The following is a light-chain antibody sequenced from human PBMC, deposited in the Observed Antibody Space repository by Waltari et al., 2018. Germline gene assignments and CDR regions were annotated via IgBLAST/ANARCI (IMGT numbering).Light chain of an antibody. J-gene: IGLJ1*01. CDR1: SSDVVGYNY. V-gene: IGLV2-8*01. Sequence: QSALTQPPSASGSPGQSVTISCTGTSSDVVGYNYVSWYQQHPGKVPKLMIYEVSKRPSGVPDRFSGSKSGNTASLTVSGLQAEDEADYYCASYAGSRYVFGTGTKVTVL. CDR2: EVS. CDR3: ASYAGSRYV.